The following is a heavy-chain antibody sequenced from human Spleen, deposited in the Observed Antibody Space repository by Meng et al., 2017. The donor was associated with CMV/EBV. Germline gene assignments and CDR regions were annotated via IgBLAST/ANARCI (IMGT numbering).Heavy chain of an antibody. J-gene: IGHJ5*02. D-gene: IGHD1-14*01. CDR3: AKGMEDFVVEPPTIWVDP. V-gene: IGHV1-2*02. Sequence: ASVKVSCKASGYTFTNYDINWVRQATGQGLEWMGWINANSGFTHSAQKFQGRVTMTRDTSISTAYMELRRLRSDDTAVYYCAKGMEDFVVEPPTIWVDPWGQGTLVTVSS. CDR2: INANSGFT. CDR1: GYTFTNYD.